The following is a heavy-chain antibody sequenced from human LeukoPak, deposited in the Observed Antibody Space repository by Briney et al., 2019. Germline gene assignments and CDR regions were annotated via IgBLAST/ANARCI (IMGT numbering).Heavy chain of an antibody. J-gene: IGHJ4*02. CDR3: ARDRPADGYNYELDY. V-gene: IGHV1-2*02. D-gene: IGHD5-24*01. CDR1: GYTFTGYY. CDR2: INPNSGGT. Sequence: ASVKVSCKASGYTFTGYYMHWVRQAPGQGLEWMGWINPNSGGTNYAQNFQGRVTMTRDTSISTAYMELSRLRSDDTAVYYCARDRPADGYNYELDYWGQGTLVTVSS.